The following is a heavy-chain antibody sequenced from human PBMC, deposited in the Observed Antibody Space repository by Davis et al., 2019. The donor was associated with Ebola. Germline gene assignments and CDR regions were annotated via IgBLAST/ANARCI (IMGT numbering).Heavy chain of an antibody. Sequence: GESLKISCAASGFTFTSAWMSWVRQAPGKGLERVGRIKSKSSGGTINYAAPVKGRFTISRDDSKNTVYLQMNSLKAEDTAMYYCMSRGLVSATDEAFDIWGQGTVVTVSS. CDR3: MSRGLVSATDEAFDI. V-gene: IGHV3-15*05. J-gene: IGHJ3*02. CDR1: GFTFTSAW. D-gene: IGHD1-1*01. CDR2: IKSKSSGGTI.